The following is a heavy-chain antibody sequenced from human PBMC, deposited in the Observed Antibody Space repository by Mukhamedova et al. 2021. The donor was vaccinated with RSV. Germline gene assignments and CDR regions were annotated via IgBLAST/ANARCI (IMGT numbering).Heavy chain of an antibody. CDR2: IKQDGREK. Sequence: TFSSYWMSWVRQAPGKGLEWVANIKQDGREKYYVDSVKGRFTISRDNAKNSLYLQMNSLRAEDTAVYYCARCAGHAVDYWGRGTL. J-gene: IGHJ4*02. D-gene: IGHD2-8*01. V-gene: IGHV3-7*01. CDR1: TFSSYW. CDR3: ARCAGHAVDY.